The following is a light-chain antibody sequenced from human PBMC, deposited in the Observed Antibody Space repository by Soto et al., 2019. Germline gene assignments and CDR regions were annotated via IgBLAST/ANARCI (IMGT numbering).Light chain of an antibody. CDR3: QQYSTYPYT. Sequence: EIVMTQSPATLSVSPGERATLSWRASQSVSSNLAWYQQKPGQAPSLLIYDISARATGIPTRFSGSGSGTEFTLTISSLQSEDFATYYCQQYSTYPYTFGQGTKLEIK. CDR1: QSVSSN. CDR2: DIS. V-gene: IGKV3D-15*01. J-gene: IGKJ2*01.